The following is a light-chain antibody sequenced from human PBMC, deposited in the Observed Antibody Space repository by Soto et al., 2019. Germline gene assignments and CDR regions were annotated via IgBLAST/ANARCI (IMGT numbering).Light chain of an antibody. V-gene: IGKV3-20*01. CDR2: CAS. J-gene: IGKJ5*01. CDR3: QYYSSSLWIT. CDR1: QSVRSTS. Sequence: EIVLTQSPGILSLSPGERATLSCRASQSVRSTSLAWYQQKPGQAPRLLIHCASSRATGIPARFSGSGSGRDFTLPISRLEPEDFAVYYCQYYSSSLWITFGQGTRRDIK.